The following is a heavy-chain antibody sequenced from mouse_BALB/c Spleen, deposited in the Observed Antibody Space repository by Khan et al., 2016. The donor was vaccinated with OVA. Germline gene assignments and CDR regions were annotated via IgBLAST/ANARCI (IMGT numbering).Heavy chain of an antibody. CDR2: ISYSDST. V-gene: IGHV3-2*02. CDR1: GYSITSGYA. D-gene: IGHD1-1*01. CDR3: ARKNDYGYAMDY. J-gene: IGHJ4*01. Sequence: VQLKESGPGLVQPSQSLSLTCTVTGYSITSGYAWNWIRQFPGNQLEWMGYISYSDSTSYNPSLRSRISITRDTSKNPFFLQLNSVTTEDTATYYCARKNDYGYAMDYGGQGTSVTVAS.